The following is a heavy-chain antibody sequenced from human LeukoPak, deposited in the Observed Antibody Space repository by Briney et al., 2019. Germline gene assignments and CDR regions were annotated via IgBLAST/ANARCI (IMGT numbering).Heavy chain of an antibody. V-gene: IGHV3-23*01. CDR2: IIDVGGT. Sequence: GGSLRLSCAVSGSTLTEHAWSWVRQAPGEGLEWVSGIIDVGGTYYADSVKGRFTISRDSSKNTLYLQMNSLRAEDTATYYCAKDYCRGGNCPLPFFDSWGQGTLVTVS. CDR3: AKDYCRGGNCPLPFFDS. D-gene: IGHD2-15*01. J-gene: IGHJ4*02. CDR1: GSTLTEHA.